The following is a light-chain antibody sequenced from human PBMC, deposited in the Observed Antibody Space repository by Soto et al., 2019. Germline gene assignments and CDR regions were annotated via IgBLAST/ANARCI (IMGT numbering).Light chain of an antibody. Sequence: QSVLTQPPSVSGAPGQRVTISCTGSSSNIGAGYDVHWYQQLPGTAPKLLIFGNGNRPSGVPDRFSGSKSGTSASLAVSGLQSEDEADYYCAAWNDRPYVWVFGGGTKVTVL. J-gene: IGLJ3*02. V-gene: IGLV1-40*01. CDR2: GNG. CDR1: SSNIGAGYD. CDR3: AAWNDRPYVWV.